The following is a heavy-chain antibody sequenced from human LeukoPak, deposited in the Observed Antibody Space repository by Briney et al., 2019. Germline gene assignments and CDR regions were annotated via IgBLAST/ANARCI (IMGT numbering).Heavy chain of an antibody. CDR1: GGSFSGYY. J-gene: IGHJ4*02. V-gene: IGHV4-34*01. Sequence: PSETLSLTCAVYGGSFSGYYWSWIRQPPGKGLEWIGEINHSGSTNYNPSLKSRVTISVDTSKNQFSLKLSSVTAADTAVYYCARALLRPVVAATLHFDYWGQGTLVTVSS. CDR3: ARALLRPVVAATLHFDY. CDR2: INHSGST. D-gene: IGHD2-15*01.